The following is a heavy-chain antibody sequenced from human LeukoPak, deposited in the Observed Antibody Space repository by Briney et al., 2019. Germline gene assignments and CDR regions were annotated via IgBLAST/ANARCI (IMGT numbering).Heavy chain of an antibody. J-gene: IGHJ4*02. Sequence: SVKVSCKASGGTFISYAISWVRQAPGRGLEWMGGIIPIFGTANYAQKFQGRVTITTDESTSTAYMGLSSLRSEDTAVYYCARDRIAAAGFDYWGQGTLVTVSS. CDR1: GGTFISYA. D-gene: IGHD6-13*01. CDR2: IIPIFGTA. V-gene: IGHV1-69*05. CDR3: ARDRIAAAGFDY.